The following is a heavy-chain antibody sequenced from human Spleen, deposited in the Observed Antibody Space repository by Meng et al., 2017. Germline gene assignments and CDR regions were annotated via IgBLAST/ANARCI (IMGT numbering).Heavy chain of an antibody. J-gene: IGHJ4*02. Sequence: QLSNTGPWLVMRSPPVSLRCTSSGGAVSRGGDDWSWFRQRPGTGLELIGYIYYSGSTYYNPSLKSRLTISVATSQNQFSLNLNSVTAADTAVYYCARDRVGGTAAQFDYWGQGTLVTVSS. CDR1: GGAVSRGGDD. CDR2: IYYSGST. D-gene: IGHD1-26*01. CDR3: ARDRVGGTAAQFDY. V-gene: IGHV4-31*03.